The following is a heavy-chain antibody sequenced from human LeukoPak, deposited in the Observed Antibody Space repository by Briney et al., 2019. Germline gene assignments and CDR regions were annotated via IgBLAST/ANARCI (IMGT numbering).Heavy chain of an antibody. CDR3: ARGPPPDHYDSSGYYIFDY. D-gene: IGHD3-22*01. V-gene: IGHV1-69*01. CDR2: IIPIFGTA. Sequence: SVKVSCKASGGTFSSYAISWVRQAPGQGLEWMGGIIPIFGTANYAQKFQGRVTITADESTSTAYMELSSLRSEDTAVYYCARGPPPDHYDSSGYYIFDYWGQGTLLTVSS. J-gene: IGHJ4*02. CDR1: GGTFSSYA.